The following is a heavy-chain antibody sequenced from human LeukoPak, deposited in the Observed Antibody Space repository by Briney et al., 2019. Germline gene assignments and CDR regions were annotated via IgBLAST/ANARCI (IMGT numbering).Heavy chain of an antibody. J-gene: IGHJ4*02. V-gene: IGHV3-23*01. CDR1: GFTLSNYA. D-gene: IGHD3-22*01. CDR2: ISGSASST. Sequence: PGGSPRLSCAASGFTLSNYAMSWVRQAPGKGLEWVSIISGSASSTYYADSVKGRFTISRDNSRDTLYVQMNSLRAEDTAVYYCAKAQYYYGSSHFDYWGQGTLVTVSS. CDR3: AKAQYYYGSSHFDY.